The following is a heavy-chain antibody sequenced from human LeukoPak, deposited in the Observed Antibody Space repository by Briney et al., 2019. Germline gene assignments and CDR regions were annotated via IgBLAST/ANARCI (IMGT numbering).Heavy chain of an antibody. J-gene: IGHJ4*02. CDR2: IIPILGIA. CDR1: GGTFSSYA. V-gene: IGHV1-69*04. D-gene: IGHD4-17*01. Sequence: SVKLSCKASGGTFSSYAISWVRQAPGQGLEWMGRIIPILGIANYAQKFQGRVTITADKSTSTAYMELSSLRSEDTAVYYCARLMTTVTTVPHWGQGTLVTVSS. CDR3: ARLMTTVTTVPH.